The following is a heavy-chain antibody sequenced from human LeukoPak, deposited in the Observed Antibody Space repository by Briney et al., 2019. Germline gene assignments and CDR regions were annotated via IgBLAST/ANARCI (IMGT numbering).Heavy chain of an antibody. CDR1: GGTFSSYA. V-gene: IGHV1-69*05. Sequence: EASVKVSCKASGGTFSSYAISWVRQAPGQGLEWMGGIIPIFGIANYAQKFQGRVTITTDESTSTAYMELSSLRSEDTAVYYCARTYYYDSSGYYYGVYWGQGTLVTVSS. J-gene: IGHJ4*02. D-gene: IGHD3-22*01. CDR3: ARTYYYDSSGYYYGVY. CDR2: IIPIFGIA.